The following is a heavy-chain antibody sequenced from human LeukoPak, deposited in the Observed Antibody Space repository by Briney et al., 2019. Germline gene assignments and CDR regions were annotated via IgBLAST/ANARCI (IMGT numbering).Heavy chain of an antibody. V-gene: IGHV3-7*01. Sequence: GGSLRLSCADSGFTFNKYWMSWVRQAPGKGLEWVANINQDGSQKYYVDSVKGRFTIPRDNAKNSVYLQMNSLRAEDTALYYCARGLATAAAYWGQGTLVTVSS. J-gene: IGHJ4*02. D-gene: IGHD6-13*01. CDR1: GFTFNKYW. CDR3: ARGLATAAAY. CDR2: INQDGSQK.